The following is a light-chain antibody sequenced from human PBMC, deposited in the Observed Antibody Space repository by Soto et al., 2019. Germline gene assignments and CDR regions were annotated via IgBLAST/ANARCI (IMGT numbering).Light chain of an antibody. CDR1: QGISSY. J-gene: IGKJ2*01. V-gene: IGKV1-8*01. CDR2: DAS. CDR3: QKYDSYPHF. Sequence: AIRMTQSPSSLSASTGDRVTITCRASQGISSYLAWYQQKPGKAPKLLTYDASTLQSGVPSRFSCSGSGTDFSLTVSCLQSDDFTTSCCQKYDSYPHFVGHGTKLEIK.